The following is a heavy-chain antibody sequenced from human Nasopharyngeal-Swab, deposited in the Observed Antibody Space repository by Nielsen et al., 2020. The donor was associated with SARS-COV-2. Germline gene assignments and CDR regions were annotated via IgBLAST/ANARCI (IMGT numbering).Heavy chain of an antibody. V-gene: IGHV1-69*04. CDR1: GGTFSSYA. J-gene: IGHJ6*02. CDR2: IIPILGIA. Sequence: SVKVSCKASGGTFSSYAISWVRQAPGQGLERMGRIIPILGIANCAQKFQGRVTITADKSTSTAYMELSSLRSEDTAVYYCARIAVAGLGYYYYGMDVWGQGTTVTVSS. D-gene: IGHD6-19*01. CDR3: ARIAVAGLGYYYYGMDV.